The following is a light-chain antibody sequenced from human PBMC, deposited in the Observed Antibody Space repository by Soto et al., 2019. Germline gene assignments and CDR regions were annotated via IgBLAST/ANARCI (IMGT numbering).Light chain of an antibody. V-gene: IGLV2-14*01. CDR3: SSYTGSSTPYV. Sequence: ALTPPASVTGSPGQSITISCTGTSSDIGSYNYVSWYQQHPGKAPKLMIYDVSNRPSGVSNRFSGSKSGNTASLTISGLQAEDEADYYCSSYTGSSTPYVFGAGTKVTVL. J-gene: IGLJ1*01. CDR1: SSDIGSYNY. CDR2: DVS.